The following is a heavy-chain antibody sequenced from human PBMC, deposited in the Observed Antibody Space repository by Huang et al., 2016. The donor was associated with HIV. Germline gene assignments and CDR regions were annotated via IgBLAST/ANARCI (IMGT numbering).Heavy chain of an antibody. Sequence: EVQLVESGGGLVKPGGSLRLSCAASGFTFSSYSMNWVRQAPGKGLEWVSSISSSSSYIYYADSVKGRFTISRDNAKNSLYLQMNSLRAEDTAVYYCARVGGDRGYYFDQWGQGTLVTVSS. V-gene: IGHV3-21*01. CDR1: GFTFSSYS. J-gene: IGHJ4*02. CDR3: ARVGGDRGYYFDQ. D-gene: IGHD2-21*01. CDR2: ISSSSSYI.